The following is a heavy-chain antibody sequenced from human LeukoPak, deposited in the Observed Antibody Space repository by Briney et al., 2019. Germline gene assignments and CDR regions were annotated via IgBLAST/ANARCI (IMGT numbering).Heavy chain of an antibody. CDR2: IIPIFGTA. CDR3: ASGPRNGSGSYVFDY. J-gene: IGHJ4*02. D-gene: IGHD3-10*01. CDR1: GGTFSSYA. Sequence: GASVKVSFKASGGTFSSYAISWVRQAPGQGLEWMGGIIPIFGTANYAQKFQGRVTITADESTSTAYMELSSLRSEDTAVYYCASGPRNGSGSYVFDYWGQGTLVTVSS. V-gene: IGHV1-69*13.